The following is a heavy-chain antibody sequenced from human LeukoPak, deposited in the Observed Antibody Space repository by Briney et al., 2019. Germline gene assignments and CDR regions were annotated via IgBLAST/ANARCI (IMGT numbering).Heavy chain of an antibody. CDR2: IYYSGST. D-gene: IGHD2-21*02. V-gene: IGHV4-59*01. CDR1: GGSISNYY. J-gene: IGHJ6*02. Sequence: SETLSLTCTVFGGSISNYYWSWIRQPPGKGLEWIGYIYYSGSTNYNPSLKSRVTISVDTSKNQFSLKLSSVTAADTAVYYCARDPVVVTAITYYYYGMDVWGQGTTVTVSS. CDR3: ARDPVVVTAITYYYYGMDV.